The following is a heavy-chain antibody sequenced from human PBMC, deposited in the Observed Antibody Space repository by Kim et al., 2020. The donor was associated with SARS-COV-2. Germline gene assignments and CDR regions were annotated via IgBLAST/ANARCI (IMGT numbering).Heavy chain of an antibody. Sequence: SDTLSLTCTVSGGSISSYYWSWIRQPPGKGLEWIGYIYYSGSTNYNPSLKSRVTISVDTSKNQFSLKLSSVTAADTAVYYCARSGRVYYGMDVWGQGTTVTVSS. V-gene: IGHV4-59*08. J-gene: IGHJ6*02. CDR3: ARSGRVYYGMDV. CDR2: IYYSGST. D-gene: IGHD3-10*01. CDR1: GGSISSYY.